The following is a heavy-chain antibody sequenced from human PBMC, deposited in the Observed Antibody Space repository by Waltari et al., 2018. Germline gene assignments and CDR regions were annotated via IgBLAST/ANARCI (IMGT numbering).Heavy chain of an antibody. CDR2: IYTSGST. J-gene: IGHJ3*02. CDR3: ARVPGLIRLKDFDI. V-gene: IGHV4-4*07. CDR1: GGSISSYY. Sequence: QVQLQESGPGLVKPSETLSLTCTVSGGSISSYYWSWIRQPAGKGLEWIGRIYTSGSTTYSPSLKSRVTVSVDTSKNQFARKLSSVTAADTAMYYCARVPGLIRLKDFDIWGRGTMVTVSS. D-gene: IGHD2-21*01.